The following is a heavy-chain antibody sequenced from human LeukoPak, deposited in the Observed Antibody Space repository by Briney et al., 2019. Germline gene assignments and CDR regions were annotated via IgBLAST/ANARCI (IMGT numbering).Heavy chain of an antibody. D-gene: IGHD3-3*01. CDR2: IYYSGST. J-gene: IGHJ6*03. CDR1: GGSISSYY. Sequence: PSETLSLTCTVSGGSISSYYWSWLRQPPGKGLEWIGYIYYSGSTNYNPSLKSRVTISVDTSKNQFSLKLSSVTAADTAVYYCARGGYDPTYYMDVWGKGTTVTVSS. V-gene: IGHV4-59*01. CDR3: ARGGYDPTYYMDV.